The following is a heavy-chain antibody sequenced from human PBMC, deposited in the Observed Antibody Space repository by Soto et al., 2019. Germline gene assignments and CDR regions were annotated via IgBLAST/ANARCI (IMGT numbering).Heavy chain of an antibody. CDR2: IGTAGDT. D-gene: IGHD5-12*01. Sequence: GGSLRLSCAASGFTFSSYDMHWVRQATGKGLEWVSAIGTAGDTYYPGSVKGRFTISRENAKNSLYLQMNSLRAEDTAVYYCARDPDSGGSVWFDPWGQGTLVTVSS. J-gene: IGHJ5*02. CDR1: GFTFSSYD. CDR3: ARDPDSGGSVWFDP. V-gene: IGHV3-13*01.